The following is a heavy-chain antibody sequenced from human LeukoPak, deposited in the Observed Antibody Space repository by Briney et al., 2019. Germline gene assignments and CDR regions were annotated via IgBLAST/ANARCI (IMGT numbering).Heavy chain of an antibody. V-gene: IGHV1-69*05. CDR2: IIPIFGTA. CDR3: ARDGGGSYSDAFDI. Sequence: ASVKVTGKASGDTFSSYAISWVRQAPGQGLEWMGGIIPIFGTANYAQKFQGRVTITTDESTSTAYMELSSLRSEDTAVYYCARDGGGSYSDAFDIWGQGTMVTVSS. D-gene: IGHD1-26*01. CDR1: GDTFSSYA. J-gene: IGHJ3*02.